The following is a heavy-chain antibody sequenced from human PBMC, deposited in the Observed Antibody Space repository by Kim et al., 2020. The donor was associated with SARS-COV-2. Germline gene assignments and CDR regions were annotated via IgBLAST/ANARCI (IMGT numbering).Heavy chain of an antibody. Sequence: SETLSLTCTVSGGSISSGDYYWSWIRQPPGKGLEWIGYIYYSGSTYYNPSLKSRVTISVDTSKNQFSLKLSSVTAADTAVYYCAREGYYGSGSYYTHPFDYWGQGTLVTVSS. CDR3: AREGYYGSGSYYTHPFDY. CDR1: GGSISSGDYY. V-gene: IGHV4-30-4*01. J-gene: IGHJ4*02. D-gene: IGHD3-10*01. CDR2: IYYSGST.